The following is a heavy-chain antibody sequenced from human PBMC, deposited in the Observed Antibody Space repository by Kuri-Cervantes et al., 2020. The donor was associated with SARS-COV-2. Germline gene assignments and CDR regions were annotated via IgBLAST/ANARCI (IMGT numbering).Heavy chain of an antibody. V-gene: IGHV1-69*10. D-gene: IGHD6-19*01. Sequence: SVKVSCKASGGIFSNYAINWVRQAPGQRLEWMGGLIPVLGTADYAKRFQGRVTITRDMSTSTAYMELSSLRSEDTAVYYCAVDTSSGWSWGYWGQGTLVTVSS. CDR2: LIPVLGTA. CDR1: GGIFSNYA. CDR3: AVDTSSGWSWGY. J-gene: IGHJ4*02.